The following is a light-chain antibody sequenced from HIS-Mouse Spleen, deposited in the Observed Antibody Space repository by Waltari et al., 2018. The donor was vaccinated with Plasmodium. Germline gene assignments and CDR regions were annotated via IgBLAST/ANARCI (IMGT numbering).Light chain of an antibody. CDR3: YSTDSSGNHRV. CDR2: EDS. CDR1: ALPKKY. Sequence: SYELTQPPSVSVSPGQTARITCSGDALPKKYAYWYQQKSGQAPVLVFYEDSKRTSGIPGRFSGSSSGTMATLTISGDQVEDEADYYCYSTDSSGNHRVFGGGTKLTVL. J-gene: IGLJ3*02. V-gene: IGLV3-10*01.